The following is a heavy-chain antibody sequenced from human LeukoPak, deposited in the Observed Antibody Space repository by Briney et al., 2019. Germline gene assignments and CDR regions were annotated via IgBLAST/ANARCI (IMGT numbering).Heavy chain of an antibody. CDR1: GFTFSSYE. CDR3: ANCLLRCPGAFYI. CDR2: ISSSGSTI. J-gene: IGHJ3*02. D-gene: IGHD4-17*01. Sequence: GGSLRLSXAASGFTFSSYEMNWVRQAPGKGLEWISYISSSGSTIYYADSVKGRFTISRDNAKNSLYLQMNSLRAEDTAVYYCANCLLRCPGAFYIWGQGTMVTVSS. V-gene: IGHV3-48*03.